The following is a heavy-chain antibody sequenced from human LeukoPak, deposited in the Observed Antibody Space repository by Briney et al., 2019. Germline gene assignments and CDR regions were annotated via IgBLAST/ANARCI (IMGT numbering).Heavy chain of an antibody. CDR3: ARDSAVGERGTNAFDI. CDR1: GGSISSGGYY. Sequence: SETLSLTCTVSGGSISSGGYYWGWIRQPPGKGLEWIGSIYYSGSTYYNPSLKSRVTISVDTSKNQFSLKLSSVTAADTAVYYCARDSAVGERGTNAFDIWGQGTMVTVSS. D-gene: IGHD1-26*01. V-gene: IGHV4-39*07. J-gene: IGHJ3*02. CDR2: IYYSGST.